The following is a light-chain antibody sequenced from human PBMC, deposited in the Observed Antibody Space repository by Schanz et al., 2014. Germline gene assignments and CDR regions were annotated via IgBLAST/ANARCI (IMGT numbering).Light chain of an antibody. CDR1: QGIGNY. J-gene: IGKJ1*01. V-gene: IGKV1-16*01. CDR3: QQYGTYSWT. CDR2: GAS. Sequence: DIQMTQSPSSLSASVGDRVTITCRASQGIGNYFAWFQQKPGRAPKSLIYGASSLQSGVPSRFSGSGSGTEFTLTISSLQPDDFATYYCQQYGTYSWTFARGTKVELK.